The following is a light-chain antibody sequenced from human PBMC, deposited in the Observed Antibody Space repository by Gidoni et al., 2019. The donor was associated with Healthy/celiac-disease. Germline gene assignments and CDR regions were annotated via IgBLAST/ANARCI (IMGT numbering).Light chain of an antibody. CDR2: DAS. CDR3: QQRSNWPRT. J-gene: IGKJ1*01. V-gene: IGKV3-11*01. Sequence: WYQRKPGQSPRLLIYDASNRANGIPARFSGSGSGTDFNITISSLEPEEFAVYFCQQRSNWPRTFGQGTKVEIK.